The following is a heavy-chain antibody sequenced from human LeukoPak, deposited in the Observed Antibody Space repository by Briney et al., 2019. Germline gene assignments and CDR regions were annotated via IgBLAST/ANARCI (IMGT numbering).Heavy chain of an antibody. V-gene: IGHV1-8*03. J-gene: IGHJ3*02. CDR1: GYTFTSYD. D-gene: IGHD6-13*01. CDR3: ARDTLQLVLGAFDI. CDR2: MNPNSGNT. Sequence: ASVKVSCKASGYTFTSYDINWVRQATGQGLEWMGWMNPNSGNTGYAQKFQGRVTITRNTSISTAYMELRSLRSDDTAVYYCARDTLQLVLGAFDIWGQGTMVTVSS.